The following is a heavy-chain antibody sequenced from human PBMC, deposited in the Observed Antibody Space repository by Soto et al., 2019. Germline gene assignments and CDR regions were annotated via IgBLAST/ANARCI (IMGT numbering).Heavy chain of an antibody. CDR1: GGSISSGDYY. CDR2: IYYSGST. D-gene: IGHD3-9*01. CDR3: ASQLLRYVDWSGGYFDY. Sequence: QVQLQESGPGLVKPSQTLSLTCTVSGGSISSGDYYWSWIRQPPGKGLEWIGYIYYSGSTYYNPSLKSRVTISVDTSKKQFSLKLSSVTAADTAVYYCASQLLRYVDWSGGYFDYWGQGTLVTVSS. J-gene: IGHJ4*02. V-gene: IGHV4-30-4*01.